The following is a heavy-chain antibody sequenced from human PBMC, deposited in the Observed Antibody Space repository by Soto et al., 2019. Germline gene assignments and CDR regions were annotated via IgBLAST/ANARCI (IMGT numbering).Heavy chain of an antibody. D-gene: IGHD3-22*01. J-gene: IGHJ5*02. CDR1: GGSISSISFF. V-gene: IGHV4-39*01. CDR2: FFYTGSA. Sequence: SETLSLTCAVSGGSISSISFFWGWIRQPPGMGLELIASFFYTGSAYYDPSLKSRLTISVDTSNSQFSLKLRSVTAADSAVYLCARLTSWPRLYTWFYXWGQGILVPVSX. CDR3: ARLTSWPRLYTWFYX.